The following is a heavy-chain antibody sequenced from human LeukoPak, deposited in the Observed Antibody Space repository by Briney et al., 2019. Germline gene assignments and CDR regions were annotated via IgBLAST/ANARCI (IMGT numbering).Heavy chain of an antibody. CDR1: GGSLSSSSYY. CDR3: ARRHEWELQFDY. D-gene: IGHD1-26*01. J-gene: IGHJ4*02. Sequence: SETLSLTCIVSGGSLSSSSYYWGWIRQPPGKGLEWIGSIYYRGNTYYNPSLKSRVTISVDTSKNHFSLKLSSVTAADTAVYFCARRHEWELQFDYWGQGTLVTVSS. V-gene: IGHV4-39*01. CDR2: IYYRGNT.